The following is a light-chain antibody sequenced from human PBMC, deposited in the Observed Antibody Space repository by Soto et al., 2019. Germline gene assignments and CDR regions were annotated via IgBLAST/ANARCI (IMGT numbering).Light chain of an antibody. Sequence: QSVLTQPTSASGTPGQRVTISCSGSSSDIGSNTVNWYQQLPGTAPKLLIYSNDQRPSGVPDRFSGSKSGTSASLAISGLQSEDEAEYYCAAWDDSLNGPVFGGGTKLTVL. V-gene: IGLV1-44*01. CDR3: AAWDDSLNGPV. CDR2: SND. J-gene: IGLJ3*02. CDR1: SSDIGSNT.